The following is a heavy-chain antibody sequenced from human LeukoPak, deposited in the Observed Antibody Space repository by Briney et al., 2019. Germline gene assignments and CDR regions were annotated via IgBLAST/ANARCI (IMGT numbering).Heavy chain of an antibody. CDR3: ARSSIIWYGPFQH. CDR1: GGSISNYY. J-gene: IGHJ1*01. D-gene: IGHD6-13*01. V-gene: IGHV4-59*01. Sequence: PSETLSLTCTVSGGSISNYYWSWIRQPPGKGLEWIGYIYYSGSTNYNPSLKSRVTISVDTSKNQFSLKLSSVTAADTAVYCCARSSIIWYGPFQHWGQGTLVTVSS. CDR2: IYYSGST.